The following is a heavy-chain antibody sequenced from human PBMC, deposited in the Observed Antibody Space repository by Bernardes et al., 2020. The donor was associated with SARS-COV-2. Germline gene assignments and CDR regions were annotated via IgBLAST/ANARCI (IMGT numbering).Heavy chain of an antibody. V-gene: IGHV3-30*18. CDR3: AKDRDGVSDY. CDR1: GFTFSSYG. CDR2: ISYDGSNK. J-gene: IGHJ4*02. D-gene: IGHD3-16*01. Sequence: GGSLRLSCAASGFTFSSYGMHWVRQAPGKGLEWVAVISYDGSNKYYADSVKGRFTISRDNSKNTLYLQMNSLRAEDTAVYYCAKDRDGVSDYWGQGTLVTVSS.